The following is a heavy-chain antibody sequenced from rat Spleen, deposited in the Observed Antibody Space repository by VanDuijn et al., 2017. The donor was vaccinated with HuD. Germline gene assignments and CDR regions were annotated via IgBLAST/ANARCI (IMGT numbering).Heavy chain of an antibody. V-gene: IGHV3-1*01. Sequence: EVQLQESGPGLVKPSQSLSLTCSVTGYSITSNYWGWIRKFPGNKMEWIGHISYSGSTSYNPSLKSRISITRDTSKNQFFLQLNSVTTEDTATYYCTRDRYPGRSYNGDGFDYWGQGVMVTVSS. CDR2: ISYSGST. CDR3: TRDRYPGRSYNGDGFDY. CDR1: GYSITSNY. J-gene: IGHJ2*01. D-gene: IGHD1-4*01.